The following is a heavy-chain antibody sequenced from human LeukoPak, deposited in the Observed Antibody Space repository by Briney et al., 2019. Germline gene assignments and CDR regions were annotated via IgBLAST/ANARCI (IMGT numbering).Heavy chain of an antibody. V-gene: IGHV1-69*05. CDR2: IIPIFGTA. D-gene: IGHD3-22*01. CDR3: ARGPYDSSGYSYSFDH. Sequence: SVKVSCKASGGTFGSYAISWVRQAPGQGLEWMGGIIPIFGTANYAQKFQGRVTITTDESTSTAYMELSSLRSEDTAVYYCARGPYDSSGYSYSFDHWGQGTLVTVSS. J-gene: IGHJ4*02. CDR1: GGTFGSYA.